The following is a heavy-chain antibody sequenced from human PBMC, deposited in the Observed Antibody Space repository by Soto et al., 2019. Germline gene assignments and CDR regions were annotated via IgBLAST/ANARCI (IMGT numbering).Heavy chain of an antibody. CDR2: IYPGNSNT. V-gene: IGHV5-51*01. J-gene: IGHJ4*02. CDR3: ARPSDVGLASSFDY. Sequence: GESLKISCKGSGYSFTNYWSGWVRQMPGTGLEWMGIIYPGNSNTRYSPSFQGQVTMSADKSISTAYLQWSSLRASDTAIYYCARPSDVGLASSFDYWGQGSQVTVSS. CDR1: GYSFTNYW.